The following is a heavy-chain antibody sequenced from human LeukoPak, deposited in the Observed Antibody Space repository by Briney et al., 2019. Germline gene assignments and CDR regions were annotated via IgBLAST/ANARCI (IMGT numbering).Heavy chain of an antibody. J-gene: IGHJ4*02. V-gene: IGHV3-11*01. CDR3: ARVPRSGGSIDY. Sequence: SGGSLRLSCAASGFTFSDYYMTWIRQAPGKGLEWVSYISSSGSTTHYADSVEGRFTISRDNAKNSLYVQMNNLRAEDTAVYYCARVPRSGGSIDYWGQGTLVTVSS. CDR1: GFTFSDYY. CDR2: ISSSGSTT. D-gene: IGHD6-19*01.